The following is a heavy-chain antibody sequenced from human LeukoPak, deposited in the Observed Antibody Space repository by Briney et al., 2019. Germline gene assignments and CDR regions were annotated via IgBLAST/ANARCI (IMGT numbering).Heavy chain of an antibody. J-gene: IGHJ4*02. CDR2: IYYSGST. Sequence: PSETLSLTCSVSGGSISSYYWSWIRQPPGKGLEWIGYIYYSGSTNYNPSLKSRVTISVDTSENQLSLKLSSVTAADTAVYYCARNPRDGYTFDYWGQGTLVTVSS. CDR3: ARNPRDGYTFDY. V-gene: IGHV4-59*01. CDR1: GGSISSYY. D-gene: IGHD5-24*01.